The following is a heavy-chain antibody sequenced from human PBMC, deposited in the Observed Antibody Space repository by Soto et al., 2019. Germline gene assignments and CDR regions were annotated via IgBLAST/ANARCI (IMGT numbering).Heavy chain of an antibody. CDR2: IGVSGGST. Sequence: GGSLRLSCAVSLSSYAMTWVRQAPGKGLEWVAGIGVSGGSTNYAVSVKGRFTISRDNDKNTVYLQMNSLRAEDTAVYYCAKGDLFVGGTIYGMDVWGQGTTVTVSS. V-gene: IGHV3-23*01. CDR3: AKGDLFVGGTIYGMDV. D-gene: IGHD3-16*01. CDR1: LSSYA. J-gene: IGHJ6*02.